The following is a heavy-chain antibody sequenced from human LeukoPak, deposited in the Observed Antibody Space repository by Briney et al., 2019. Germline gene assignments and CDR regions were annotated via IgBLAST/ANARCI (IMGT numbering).Heavy chain of an antibody. Sequence: GGPLRLSCVGSGFTFRSHAMSWVRQAPEKGLEFVSGIYENGGTTYYADSVKGRFSISRDNSKNTLYLQMDSLRDEDTAVYYCAKDFRIGYSAHFDYWGQGALVTVSS. J-gene: IGHJ4*02. V-gene: IGHV3-23*01. CDR3: AKDFRIGYSAHFDY. CDR2: IYENGGTT. D-gene: IGHD2-21*01. CDR1: GFTFRSHA.